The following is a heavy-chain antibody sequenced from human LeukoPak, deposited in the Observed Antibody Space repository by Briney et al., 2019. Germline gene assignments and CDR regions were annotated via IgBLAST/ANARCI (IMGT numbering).Heavy chain of an antibody. CDR3: ARHTGGLKYFDY. CDR1: GGSFSGYY. CDR2: INHSGST. J-gene: IGHJ4*02. Sequence: PSETLSLTCAVYGGSFSGYYWSWIRQPPGKGLEWIGEINHSGSTNYNPSLKSRVTMSLDTSKNQLSLRLTSVTAADTAVYFCARHTGGLKYFDYWGQGTLVTVSS. V-gene: IGHV4-34*01. D-gene: IGHD3-10*01.